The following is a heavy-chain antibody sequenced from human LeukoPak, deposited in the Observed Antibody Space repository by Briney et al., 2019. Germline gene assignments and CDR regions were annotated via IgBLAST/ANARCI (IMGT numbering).Heavy chain of an antibody. J-gene: IGHJ3*02. Sequence: PGGSLRLSCAASEFTFSSYSMNWVRQAPGKGLEWVSSISGSSSYIYYADSVKGRFTISRDNAKNSLYLQMNSLRAEDTAVYYCARNGWTGDNAFDIWGQGTMVTVSS. CDR1: EFTFSSYS. CDR3: ARNGWTGDNAFDI. V-gene: IGHV3-21*01. CDR2: ISGSSSYI. D-gene: IGHD3/OR15-3a*01.